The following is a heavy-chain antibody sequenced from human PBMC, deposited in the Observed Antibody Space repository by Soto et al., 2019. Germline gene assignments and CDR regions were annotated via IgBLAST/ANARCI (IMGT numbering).Heavy chain of an antibody. CDR1: GDSVSSNSAG. V-gene: IGHV6-1*01. Sequence: SQNLSLTCAFTGDSVSSNSAGWNWVRQSPSRGLEWLGRTYYRSKWYYEYAVSVRGRITINPDTSKNQYSLQLKSVTPEDTAVYFCARGEQYSGRIFDYRGKGTPVTVSS. D-gene: IGHD1-26*01. CDR3: ARGEQYSGRIFDY. J-gene: IGHJ4*01. CDR2: TYYRSKWYY.